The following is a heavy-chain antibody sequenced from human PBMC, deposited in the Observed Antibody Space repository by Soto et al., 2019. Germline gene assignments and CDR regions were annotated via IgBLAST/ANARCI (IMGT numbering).Heavy chain of an antibody. D-gene: IGHD2-2*01. J-gene: IGHJ1*01. CDR1: GFTFDSHA. V-gene: IGHV3-23*01. CDR2: ISCGGNST. CDR3: AKERFVYDFGIVPAANLIGLSX. Sequence: PGGSLRLSCVASGFTFDSHAMNWIRQAPGKGLEWVSFISCGGNSTYYADSVKGRFTVSIDNSKNTMYLQMNRLSAEDSGVYYCAKERFVYDFGIVPAANLIGLSXWGQVTLVTVSX.